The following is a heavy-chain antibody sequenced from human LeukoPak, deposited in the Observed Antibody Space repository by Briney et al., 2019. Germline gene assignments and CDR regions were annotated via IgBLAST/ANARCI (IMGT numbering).Heavy chain of an antibody. V-gene: IGHV3-23*01. CDR3: AKSWLPMTNYYYYGMDF. CDR2: ISGSGGST. J-gene: IGHJ6*02. D-gene: IGHD6-19*01. CDR1: GFTFSSYE. Sequence: PGGSLRVSCVASGFTFSSYEMSWVRPAPGRGVEWVSAISGSGGSTYYADSVKGRFTISRDNFKNTLSLQTKSLSADGTAVYYCAKSWLPMTNYYYYGMDFWGQGTTVTVSS.